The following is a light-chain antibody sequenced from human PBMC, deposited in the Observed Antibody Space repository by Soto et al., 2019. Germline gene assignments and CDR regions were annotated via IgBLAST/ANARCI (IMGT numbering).Light chain of an antibody. Sequence: QYVLTQPPSVSGAPGQRVTISCTGSTSNIGAGYDVHWYQQLPGAAPKLLLYGNINRPSGVPDRFSGSKSGTSASLAITGLQAEDEADYFCQSYDSSLSDSRVFGGGTKLTVL. J-gene: IGLJ2*01. V-gene: IGLV1-40*01. CDR1: TSNIGAGYD. CDR2: GNI. CDR3: QSYDSSLSDSRV.